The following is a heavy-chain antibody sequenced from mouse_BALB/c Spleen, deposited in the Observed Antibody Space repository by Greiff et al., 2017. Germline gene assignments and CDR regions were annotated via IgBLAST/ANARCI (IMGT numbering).Heavy chain of an antibody. CDR1: GFTFSSYG. CDR3: ARDGTTVVATPYWYFDV. D-gene: IGHD1-1*01. Sequence: EVHLVESGGDLVKPGGSLKLSCAASGFTFSSYGMSWVRQTPDKRLEWVATISSGGSYTYYPDSVKGRFTISRDNAKNTLYLQMSSLRSEDTAMYYGARDGTTVVATPYWYFDVWGAGTTVTVSS. CDR2: ISSGGSYT. J-gene: IGHJ1*01. V-gene: IGHV5-6*01.